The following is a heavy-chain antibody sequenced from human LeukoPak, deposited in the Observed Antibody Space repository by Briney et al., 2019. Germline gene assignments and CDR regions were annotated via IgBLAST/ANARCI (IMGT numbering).Heavy chain of an antibody. CDR2: INHSGST. D-gene: IGHD5/OR15-5a*01. V-gene: IGHV4-34*01. CDR1: GGSFSGYY. J-gene: IGHJ6*03. Sequence: SETLSLTCAVYGGSFSGYYWSWIRQPPGKGLEWIGEINHSGSTNYNPSLKSRVTISVDTSKNQFSLKLSSVTAADTAVYYCARLVSDYYMDVWGKGTTVTVSS. CDR3: ARLVSDYYMDV.